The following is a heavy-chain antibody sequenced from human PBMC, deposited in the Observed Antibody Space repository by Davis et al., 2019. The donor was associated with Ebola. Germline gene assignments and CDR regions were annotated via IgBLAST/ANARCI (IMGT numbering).Heavy chain of an antibody. V-gene: IGHV3-74*01. Sequence: PGGSLRLSCAASGFTFRSYWMHWVRQSPGKGLAWVSDINPDGSITRYADSVKGRFTISRDNAKNALYLQMNSLRAEDTAIYYCARDCTGGTCFGDYWGQGTQVTVSS. CDR1: GFTFRSYW. J-gene: IGHJ4*02. CDR2: INPDGSIT. CDR3: ARDCTGGTCFGDY. D-gene: IGHD2-8*02.